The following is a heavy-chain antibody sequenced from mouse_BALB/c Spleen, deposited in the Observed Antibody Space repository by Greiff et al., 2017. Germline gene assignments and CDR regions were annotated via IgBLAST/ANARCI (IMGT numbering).Heavy chain of an antibody. V-gene: IGHV5-12-2*01. CDR1: GFTFSSYT. CDR3: ARQGITGTKGFAY. J-gene: IGHJ3*01. D-gene: IGHD4-1*01. Sequence: VQLKESGGGLVQPGGSLKLSCAASGFTFSSYTMSWVRQTPEKRLEWVAYISNGGGSTYYPDTVKGRFTISRDNAKNTLYLQMSSLKSEDTAMYYCARQGITGTKGFAYWGQGTLVTVSA. CDR2: ISNGGGST.